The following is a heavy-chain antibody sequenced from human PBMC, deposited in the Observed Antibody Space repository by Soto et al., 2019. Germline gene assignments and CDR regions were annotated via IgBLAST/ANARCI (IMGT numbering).Heavy chain of an antibody. D-gene: IGHD6-13*01. J-gene: IGHJ4*02. CDR1: GFTFSRNA. V-gene: IGHV3-48*02. CDR3: ARDSGSSTWYYFDY. CDR2: ISSSGSTI. Sequence: GGSLRLSCAASGFTFSRNAVNWVRQAPGKGLEWLSYISSSGSTIYYADSLKGRFTISRDNAKNSLYLQMNSLRDEDTAVYYCARDSGSSTWYYFDYWGQGTLVTV.